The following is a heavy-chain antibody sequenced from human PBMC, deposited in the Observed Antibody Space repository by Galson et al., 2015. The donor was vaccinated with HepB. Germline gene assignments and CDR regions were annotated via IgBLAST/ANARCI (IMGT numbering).Heavy chain of an antibody. CDR1: GFTVSSNY. V-gene: IGHV3-53*04. D-gene: IGHD6-19*01. J-gene: IGHJ3*02. CDR3: AREPGIAVAGDAFDI. Sequence: SLRLSCAASGFTVSSNYMSWVRQAPGKGLEWVSVIYSGGSTYYADSVKGRFTISRHNSKNTLYLQMNSLRAEDTAVYYCAREPGIAVAGDAFDIWGQGTMVTVSS. CDR2: IYSGGST.